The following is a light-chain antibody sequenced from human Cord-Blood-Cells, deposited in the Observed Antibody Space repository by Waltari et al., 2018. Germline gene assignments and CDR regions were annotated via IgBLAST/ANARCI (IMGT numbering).Light chain of an antibody. CDR1: QSVSSN. J-gene: IGKJ1*01. Sequence: EIVMTQSPATLSVSPGERATLSCRASQSVSSNLAWYQQKPCPAPRLLIYGASTRATGIPARFSGSGSGTEFALTISSLQSEDFAVYYCQQYNNWPRTFGQGTKVEIK. CDR2: GAS. V-gene: IGKV3-15*01. CDR3: QQYNNWPRT.